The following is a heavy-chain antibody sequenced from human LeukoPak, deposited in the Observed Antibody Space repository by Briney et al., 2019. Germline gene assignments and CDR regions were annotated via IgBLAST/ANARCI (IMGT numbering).Heavy chain of an antibody. CDR1: GYTFTSYD. V-gene: IGHV1-8*01. D-gene: IGHD6-19*01. Sequence: ASVKVSCKASGYTFTSYDINWVRQATGQGLEWMGWMNPNSGNTGYAQKFQGRVTMTRNTSISTAYMELSSLRSEDTAVYYCARGLYNSGWPETAGYWGQGTLVTVSS. CDR3: ARGLYNSGWPETAGY. CDR2: MNPNSGNT. J-gene: IGHJ4*02.